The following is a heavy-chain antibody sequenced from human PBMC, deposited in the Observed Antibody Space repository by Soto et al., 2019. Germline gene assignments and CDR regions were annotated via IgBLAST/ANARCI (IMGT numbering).Heavy chain of an antibody. Sequence: QVRLVESGGGVVQPGRSLSLSCAASGFTFSTYTMHWVRQAPGKGLEWVALIWHGGSNRYYADSVKGRFTISRDNSKNTLYVQMNSLRGEDTAVYYCARDLGYSNGHPFDYWGQGTLVTVSS. D-gene: IGHD4-4*01. V-gene: IGHV3-33*01. J-gene: IGHJ4*02. CDR1: GFTFSTYT. CDR2: IWHGGSNR. CDR3: ARDLGYSNGHPFDY.